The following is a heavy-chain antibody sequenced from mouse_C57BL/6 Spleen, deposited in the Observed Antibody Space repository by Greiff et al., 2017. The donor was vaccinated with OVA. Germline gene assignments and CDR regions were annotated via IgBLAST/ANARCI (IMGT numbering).Heavy chain of an antibody. D-gene: IGHD1-3*01. CDR3: ARDEALYAMDY. CDR2: INPSNGGT. V-gene: IGHV1-53*01. CDR1: GYTFTSYW. J-gene: IGHJ4*01. Sequence: QVQLQQSGTELVKPGASVKLSCKASGYTFTSYWMHWVKPRPGQGLEWIGNINPSNGGTNYNEKFKSKATLTVDKSSSTAYMQLSSLTSEDSAVYYCARDEALYAMDYWGQGTSVTVSS.